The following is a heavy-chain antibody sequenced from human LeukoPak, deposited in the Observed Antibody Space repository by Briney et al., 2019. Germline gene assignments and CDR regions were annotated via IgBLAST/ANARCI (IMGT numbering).Heavy chain of an antibody. J-gene: IGHJ4*02. V-gene: IGHV4-59*08. CDR1: GGSISSYY. D-gene: IGHD1-1*01. Sequence: SSETLSLTCTVSGGSISSYYWSWIRQPPGKGLEWIGYIYYSGSTYYNPSLKSRVTISVDTSKNQFSLKLSSVTAADTAVYYCASLEAYGYYDYWGQGTLVTVSS. CDR2: IYYSGST. CDR3: ASLEAYGYYDY.